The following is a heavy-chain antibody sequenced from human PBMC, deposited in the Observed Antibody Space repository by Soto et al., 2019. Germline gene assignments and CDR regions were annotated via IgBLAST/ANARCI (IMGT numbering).Heavy chain of an antibody. CDR1: GYTFFAYQ. CDR3: TRTRGGIDH. J-gene: IGHJ4*02. D-gene: IGHD3-16*01. CDR2: INPNSGDT. V-gene: IGHV1-2*02. Sequence: QVQLVQSGAEMKKPGASVKVSCKASGYTFFAYQMHWVRQAPGQGLEWVGWINPNSGDTNYAQKFQGSVTLTRETSSSTDYMELSRLTSDATAVYYCTRTRGGIDHWGQGTLVTVSS.